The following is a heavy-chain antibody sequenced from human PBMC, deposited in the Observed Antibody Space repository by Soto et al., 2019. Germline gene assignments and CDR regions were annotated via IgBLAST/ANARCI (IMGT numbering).Heavy chain of an antibody. Sequence: QVQLVQSGAEVKKPGASVKVSCKASGYTFTSYYMHWVRQAPGQGLVWMAIINPTDGSTRYAQKFQGRVSVTRDTSTSTVYMDLSSLRSEDTAVYYCAREEAISSSFEYWGQGTLVTVSS. CDR3: AREEAISSSFEY. CDR2: INPTDGST. D-gene: IGHD6-6*01. J-gene: IGHJ4*02. CDR1: GYTFTSYY. V-gene: IGHV1-46*01.